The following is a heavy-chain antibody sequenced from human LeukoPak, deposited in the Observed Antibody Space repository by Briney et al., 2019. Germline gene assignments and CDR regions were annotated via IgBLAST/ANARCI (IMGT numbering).Heavy chain of an antibody. D-gene: IGHD5-24*01. CDR1: GFTFSSYD. CDR3: AKEQRWLQAELDY. CDR2: IWYDGSNK. V-gene: IGHV3-33*06. J-gene: IGHJ4*02. Sequence: GGSLRLSCAVSGFTFSSYDMHWVRQAPGKGLEWVAVIWYDGSNKYYADSVKGRLTISRDNSKNTLYLQMNSLRAEDTAVYYCAKEQRWLQAELDYWGQGTLVTVSS.